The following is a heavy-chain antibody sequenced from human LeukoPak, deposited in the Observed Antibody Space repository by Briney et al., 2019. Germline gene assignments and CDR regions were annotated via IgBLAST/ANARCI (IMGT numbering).Heavy chain of an antibody. V-gene: IGHV2-70*04. CDR2: IDWDDDK. Sequence: SGPALVKPTQTLTLTCTFSGFSLSTSGMRASWIRQPPGKALEWLARIDWDDDKYYSTSLKTRLTISKDTSKNQVVLTMTNMDPVDTATYYCARANIAYYYGSGSYYIGGVGLDYWGQGTLVTVSS. D-gene: IGHD3-10*01. CDR3: ARANIAYYYGSGSYYIGGVGLDY. J-gene: IGHJ4*02. CDR1: GFSLSTSGMR.